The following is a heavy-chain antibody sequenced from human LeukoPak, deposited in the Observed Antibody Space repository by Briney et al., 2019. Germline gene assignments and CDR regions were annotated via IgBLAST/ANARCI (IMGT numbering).Heavy chain of an antibody. D-gene: IGHD5-12*01. Sequence: GGSLRLSCAASGFDFSFTWMSWVRQAPGKGLELVDYAAPVRGRFTISRDDTENMVFLQMSSLKTEDTAVYYCTTESGYKTARQRGFDSWGQGILVTVSS. J-gene: IGHJ4*02. V-gene: IGHV3-15*01. CDR3: TTESGYKTARQRGFDS. CDR1: GFDFSFTW.